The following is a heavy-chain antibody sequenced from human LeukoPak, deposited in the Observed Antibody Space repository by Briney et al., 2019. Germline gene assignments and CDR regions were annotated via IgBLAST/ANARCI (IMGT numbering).Heavy chain of an antibody. CDR2: ISASRDIT. CDR3: ARVRSSGSPLDY. D-gene: IGHD3-22*01. J-gene: IGHJ4*02. V-gene: IGHV3-48*04. Sequence: PGGSLRLSCAASGFNYSSYTMNWVRQAPGMGLEWLSYISASRDITYYADSVKGRFTISRDNAKNSLYLQMNTLRAEDTAVYYCARVRSSGSPLDYWGQGTLVTVSS. CDR1: GFNYSSYT.